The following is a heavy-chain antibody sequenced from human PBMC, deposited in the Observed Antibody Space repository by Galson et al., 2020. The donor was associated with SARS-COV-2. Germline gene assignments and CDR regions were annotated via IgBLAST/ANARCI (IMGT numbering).Heavy chain of an antibody. J-gene: IGHJ4*02. V-gene: IGHV3-66*01. CDR1: GFTVSSNY. CDR2: IYSGGST. CDR3: ARDPNKSPL. Sequence: GESLKISCAASGFTVSSNYMSWVRQAPGKGLEWVSVIYSGGSTYYADSVKGRFTISRDNSKNTLYLQMNSLRAEDTAVYYCARDPNKSPLWGQGTLVTVSS.